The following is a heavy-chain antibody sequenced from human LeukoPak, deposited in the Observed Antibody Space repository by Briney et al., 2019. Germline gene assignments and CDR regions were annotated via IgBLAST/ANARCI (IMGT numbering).Heavy chain of an antibody. J-gene: IGHJ5*02. CDR1: GGSVSSGSYY. CDR3: ARGGTYYYDSSGYYPGP. CDR2: IYYSGSI. V-gene: IGHV4-61*01. Sequence: SETLSLTCTVSGGSVSSGSYYWSWIRQPPGKGLEWIGYIYYSGSINYNPSLKSRVTISVDTSKNQFSLKLSSVTAADTAVYYCARGGTYYYDSSGYYPGPWGQGTLVTVSS. D-gene: IGHD3-22*01.